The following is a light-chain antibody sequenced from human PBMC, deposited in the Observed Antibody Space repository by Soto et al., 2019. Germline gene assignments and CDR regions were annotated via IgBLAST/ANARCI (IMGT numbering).Light chain of an antibody. V-gene: IGLV1-40*01. Sequence: QSVLTQPPSVSGAPGQRVTISCTGSSSNIGAGYDVHWCQQLPGTAPKLLIYGNSNRPSGVPDRFSGSKSGTSAPLAITGLQAEDEADYYCQSFDSSLSGSWVFGGGTQLTVL. CDR3: QSFDSSLSGSWV. CDR1: SSNIGAGYD. J-gene: IGLJ3*02. CDR2: GNS.